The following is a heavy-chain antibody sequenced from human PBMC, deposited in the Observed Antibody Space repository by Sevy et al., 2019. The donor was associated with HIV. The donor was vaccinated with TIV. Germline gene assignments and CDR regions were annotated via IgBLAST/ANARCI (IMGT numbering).Heavy chain of an antibody. D-gene: IGHD5-18*01. Sequence: SETLSLTCTVSGGSISSYFWSWIRQPPGKGLEWNGYISFSGSTNYNPSLKRRVTISVDTSKNQFSLKLSSVTASDTAVYYCSRDSTMKRYSYGPTPAIDAFVIWVQGTIVTV. J-gene: IGHJ3*02. V-gene: IGHV4-59*01. CDR1: GGSISSYF. CDR3: SRDSTMKRYSYGPTPAIDAFVI. CDR2: ISFSGST.